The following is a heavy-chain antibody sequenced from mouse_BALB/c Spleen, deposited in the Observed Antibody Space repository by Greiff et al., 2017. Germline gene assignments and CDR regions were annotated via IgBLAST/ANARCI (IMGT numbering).Heavy chain of an antibody. CDR1: GFTFTDYY. V-gene: IGHV7-3*02. Sequence: EVQRVESGGGLVQPGGSLRLSCATSGFTFTDYYMSWVRQPPGKALEWLGFIRNKANGYTTEYSASVKGRFTISRDNSQSILYLQMNTLRAEDSATYYCARAPAKWDYFDYWGQGTTLTVSS. CDR2: IRNKANGYTT. CDR3: ARAPAKWDYFDY. D-gene: IGHD1-3*01. J-gene: IGHJ2*01.